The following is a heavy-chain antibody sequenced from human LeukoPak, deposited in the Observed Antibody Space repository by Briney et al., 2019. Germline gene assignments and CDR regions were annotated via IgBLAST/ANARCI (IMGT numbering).Heavy chain of an antibody. CDR2: ISSSSGTI. V-gene: IGHV3-48*01. D-gene: IGHD5-18*01. Sequence: GGSLRLSCAASGFIFSNYNVNWVRQTPGKGLEWLSYISSSSGTIYYADSVKGRFTISGDNAKNSLYLQMNSLRAEDTAVYYCARALGYCYGYAVDYWGQGTLVTVSS. J-gene: IGHJ4*02. CDR3: ARALGYCYGYAVDY. CDR1: GFIFSNYN.